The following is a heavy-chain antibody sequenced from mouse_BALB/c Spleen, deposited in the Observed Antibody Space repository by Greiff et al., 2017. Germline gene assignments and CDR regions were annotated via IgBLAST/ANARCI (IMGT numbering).Heavy chain of an antibody. CDR2: ISYSGST. V-gene: IGHV3-2*02. CDR1: GYSITSDYA. CDR3: ARGFDY. Sequence: EVKLQESGPGLVKPSQSLSLTCTVTGYSITSDYAWNWIRQFPGNKLEWMGYISYSGSTSYNPSLKSRISITRDTSKNQFFLQLNSVTTEDTATYYCARGFDYWGQGTTLTVSS. J-gene: IGHJ2*01.